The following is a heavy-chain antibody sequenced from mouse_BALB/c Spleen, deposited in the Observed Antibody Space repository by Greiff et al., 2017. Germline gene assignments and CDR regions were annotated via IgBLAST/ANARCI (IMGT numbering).Heavy chain of an antibody. CDR3: ARRTADWYFDV. Sequence: EVMLVESGGGLVKPGGSLKLSCAASGFTFSSYAMSWVRQTPEKRLEWVASISSGGSTYYPDSVKGRFTISRDNARNILYLQMSSLRSEDTAMYYCARRTADWYFDVWGAGTTVTVSS. J-gene: IGHJ1*01. D-gene: IGHD1-2*01. V-gene: IGHV5-6-5*01. CDR2: ISSGGST. CDR1: GFTFSSYA.